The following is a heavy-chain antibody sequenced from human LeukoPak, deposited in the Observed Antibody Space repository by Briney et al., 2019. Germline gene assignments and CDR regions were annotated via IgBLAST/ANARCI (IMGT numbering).Heavy chain of an antibody. CDR3: GRGIYARAATGFQD. Sequence: ASVKVSCKASGYTFTGYYIHWVRQAPGQGLEWMGWINANSGATNFAEKFQGRVTMTRDTSISTAYMELSRLRSDDTAVYYCGRGIYARAATGFQDWGQGSLVTVSS. CDR2: INANSGAT. J-gene: IGHJ1*01. V-gene: IGHV1-2*02. CDR1: GYTFTGYY. D-gene: IGHD2-15*01.